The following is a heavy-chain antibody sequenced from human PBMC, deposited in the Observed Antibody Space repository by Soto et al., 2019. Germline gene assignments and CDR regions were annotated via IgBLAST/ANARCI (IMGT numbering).Heavy chain of an antibody. CDR2: VNAKSGNT. D-gene: IGHD2-2*01. CDR3: ARGRGRAGCPGGVDY. J-gene: IGHJ4*02. Sequence: ASVKGYCKASGYTFPSYDINSVRQATGQEIGWMGGVNAKSGNTSYAQKFQGRVTMTSTTSISTTKMELHSLRSEGTAAAYCARGRGRAGCPGGVDYWGQGTLVTVAS. CDR1: GYTFPSYD. V-gene: IGHV1-8*01.